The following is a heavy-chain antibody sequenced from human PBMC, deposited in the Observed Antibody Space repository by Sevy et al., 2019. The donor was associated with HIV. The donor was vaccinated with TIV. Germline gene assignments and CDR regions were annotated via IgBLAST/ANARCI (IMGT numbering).Heavy chain of an antibody. CDR2: INQDGSQK. CDR1: GFTFSTYW. V-gene: IGHV3-7*01. J-gene: IGHJ4*02. D-gene: IGHD3-16*01. Sequence: GVALRLSCGASGFTFSTYWMSWVRQAPGKGLEWVANINQDGSQKYYVDSVKGRFTISKDNAKNSLYLQMSSLRAEDTAVYYCARAFDGGHDYWGQGTLVTVSS. CDR3: ARAFDGGHDY.